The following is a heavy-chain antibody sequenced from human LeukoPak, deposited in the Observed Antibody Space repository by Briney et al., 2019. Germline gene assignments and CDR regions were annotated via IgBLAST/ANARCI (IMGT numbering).Heavy chain of an antibody. CDR1: GGSISSYY. D-gene: IGHD4-11*01. J-gene: IGHJ4*02. CDR2: IYYSGST. Sequence: SETLSLTCTVSGGSISSYYWSWIRQPPGKGLEWIGYIYYSGSTNYNPSLKSRVTISVDTSKNQSSLKLSSVTAADTAVYYCARDPYSNYYFDYWGQGTLVTVSS. V-gene: IGHV4-59*01. CDR3: ARDPYSNYYFDY.